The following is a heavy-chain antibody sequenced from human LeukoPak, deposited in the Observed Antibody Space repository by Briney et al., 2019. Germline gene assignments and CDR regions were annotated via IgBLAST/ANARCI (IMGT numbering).Heavy chain of an antibody. CDR3: TAEKNGSPHY. Sequence: PSETLSLTCTVPRGSVSSSTYYWSWVRQPPGKGLEWIASIYYTGSTYYNPSLKSRVTISLDMSKNEFFLTVTSVTAADTAVYFCTAEKNGSPHYWGQGTQVTVSS. CDR2: IYYTGST. V-gene: IGHV4-39*07. J-gene: IGHJ4*02. CDR1: RGSVSSSTYY. D-gene: IGHD2-8*01.